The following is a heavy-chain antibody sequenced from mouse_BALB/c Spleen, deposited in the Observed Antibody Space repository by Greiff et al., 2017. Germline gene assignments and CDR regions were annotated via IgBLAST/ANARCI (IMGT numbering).Heavy chain of an antibody. J-gene: IGHJ2*01. D-gene: IGHD1-1*01. CDR2: INPSTGYT. CDR3: AREGTRDY. Sequence: VQLQQSGAELAKPGASVKMSCKASGYTFTSYWMHWVKQRPGQGLEWIGYINPSTGYTEYNQKFKDKATLTADKSSSTAYMQLSSLTSEDSAVYYCAREGTRDYWGQGTTLTVSS. CDR1: GYTFTSYW. V-gene: IGHV1-7*01.